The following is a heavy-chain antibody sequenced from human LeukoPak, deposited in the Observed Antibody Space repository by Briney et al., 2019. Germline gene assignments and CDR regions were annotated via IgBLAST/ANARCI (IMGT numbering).Heavy chain of an antibody. J-gene: IGHJ4*02. CDR1: GFTFSSYN. Sequence: GGSLRLSCAASGFTFSSYNMNWVRQAPGKGLEWVSSITSSSTYIYYADSVKGRFTISRDNARNSLYLQMNSLRVEDTAVFYCAKVAKYYYGSEIYYFFEHWGQGTPVTASS. CDR2: ITSSSTYI. CDR3: AKVAKYYYGSEIYYFFEH. D-gene: IGHD3-10*01. V-gene: IGHV3-21*01.